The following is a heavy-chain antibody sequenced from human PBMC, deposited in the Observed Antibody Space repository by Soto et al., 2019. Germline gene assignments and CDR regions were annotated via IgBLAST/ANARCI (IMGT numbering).Heavy chain of an antibody. CDR2: IDSSGSS. CDR3: ARESGYNWNDY. D-gene: IGHD1-20*01. V-gene: IGHV4-31*03. J-gene: IGHJ4*02. CDR1: GAYVTATGYY. Sequence: PSETLSLTCTVSGAYVTATGYYWSWIRQHPGKGLEWIGYIDSSGSSYYSPSLKSRVTISVDTSKNQFSLKLSSVTAADTAVYYCARESGYNWNDYWGQGTLVTVSS.